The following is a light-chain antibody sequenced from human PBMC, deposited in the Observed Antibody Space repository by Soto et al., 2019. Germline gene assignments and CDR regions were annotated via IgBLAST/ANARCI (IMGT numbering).Light chain of an antibody. CDR1: QSVSSF. J-gene: IGKJ3*01. V-gene: IGKV3-11*01. CDR3: QHRSSWPGA. Sequence: EIVMTQSPATLSVSPGEGATLSCRASQSVSSFLAWYQQKPGQAPRLLIYDASNRATGIPARFSGSGSGTDFTLTISSLEPEDFAVYYCQHRSSWPGAFGPGTKVDIK. CDR2: DAS.